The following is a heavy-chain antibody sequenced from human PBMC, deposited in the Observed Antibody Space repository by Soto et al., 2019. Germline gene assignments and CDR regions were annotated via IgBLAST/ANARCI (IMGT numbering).Heavy chain of an antibody. D-gene: IGHD2-15*01. J-gene: IGHJ6*03. CDR2: INHSGST. CDR1: GGSFSGYY. V-gene: IGHV4-34*01. Sequence: QVQLQQWGAGLLKPSETLSLTCAVYGGSFSGYYWSWIRQPPGKGLEWIGEINHSGSTNYNPSLKSRVTISVDTSKNQFSLKLSSVTAADTAVYYCARVLPVVAATWGTYYYYYMDAWGKGTTVTVSS. CDR3: ARVLPVVAATWGTYYYYYMDA.